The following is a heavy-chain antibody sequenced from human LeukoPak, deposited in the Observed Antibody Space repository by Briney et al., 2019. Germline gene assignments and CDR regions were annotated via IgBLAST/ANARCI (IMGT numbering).Heavy chain of an antibody. Sequence: ASVKVSCKASGYTFTSRDINWVRQATGRGLEWMGWMNPNSGNTGYAQKFQGRVTMTRNTSISTAYMELSSLRSEDTAVYYCARETVVPAAIDYWGQGTLVTVSS. J-gene: IGHJ4*02. CDR2: MNPNSGNT. V-gene: IGHV1-8*01. CDR1: GYTFTSRD. CDR3: ARETVVPAAIDY. D-gene: IGHD2-2*01.